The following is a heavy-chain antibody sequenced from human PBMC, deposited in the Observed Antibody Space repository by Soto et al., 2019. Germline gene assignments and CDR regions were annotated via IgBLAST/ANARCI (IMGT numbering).Heavy chain of an antibody. D-gene: IGHD3-22*01. CDR2: INPSGGRT. V-gene: IGHV1-46*01. J-gene: IGHJ4*02. Sequence: ASVKVSCEASGNSFTTYYMHWVRQAPGQGLEWMGIINPSGGRTTYAQKFQGRVTMTRDTSTSTFHMELSSLTSEYTAVYDGAGLYHYDSSGYYDCWGQGTLVTVSS. CDR3: AGLYHYDSSGYYDC. CDR1: GNSFTTYY.